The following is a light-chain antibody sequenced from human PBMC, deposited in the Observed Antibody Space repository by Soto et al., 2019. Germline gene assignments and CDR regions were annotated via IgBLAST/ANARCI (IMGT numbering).Light chain of an antibody. CDR1: SSDLGGYNY. V-gene: IGLV2-14*01. CDR2: EVS. CDR3: VSYTSSSTSYV. Sequence: QSALTQPASVSGSPGQSITISCTGTSSDLGGYNYVSWYQQHPGKAPKLMIYEVSNRPSGVSNRFSGSKSGNTASLTISGLQAEDEADYFCVSYTSSSTSYVCGTGTKLTVL. J-gene: IGLJ1*01.